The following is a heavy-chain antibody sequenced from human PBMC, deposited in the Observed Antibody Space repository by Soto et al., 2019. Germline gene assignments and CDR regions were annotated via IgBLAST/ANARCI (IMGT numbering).Heavy chain of an antibody. J-gene: IGHJ3*02. D-gene: IGHD3-10*01. CDR2: ISDGGDLT. CDR3: ARRVIGSSRAFDI. Sequence: PVGSLRLSCAASGFAFSSHPMSWVRQAPEKGLEWVAGISDGGDLTYNADSVRGRFTTSRDNSRNTLYLQMNSLRAEDTAVYYCARRVIGSSRAFDIWGQGTMVTVSS. V-gene: IGHV3-23*01. CDR1: GFAFSSHP.